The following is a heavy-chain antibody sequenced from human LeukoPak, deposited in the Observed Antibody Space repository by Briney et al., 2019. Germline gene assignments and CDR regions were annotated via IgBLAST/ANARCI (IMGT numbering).Heavy chain of an antibody. CDR1: GGSISSTNW. V-gene: IGHV4-4*02. D-gene: IGHD3-3*01. CDR2: ISLSGLT. J-gene: IGHJ5*02. Sequence: SETLSLTCGVSGGSISSTNWYSWVRQPPGQGLEWIGEISLSGLTNYNPSLKSRVTISIDTSKNQFFLTLRSVTAADTAVYYCARQQISFFGVVQNWFDPWGQGTLVTVSS. CDR3: ARQQISFFGVVQNWFDP.